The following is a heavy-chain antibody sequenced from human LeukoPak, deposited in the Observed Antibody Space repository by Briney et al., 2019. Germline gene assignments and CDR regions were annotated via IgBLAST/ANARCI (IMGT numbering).Heavy chain of an antibody. CDR3: ARYYGSRAAGFDY. Sequence: SETLSLTCTVSGGSISSYYWSWIRQPPGKGLEWIGYIYYSGSTNYNPSLKSRVTISVDTSKNQFSLKLSSVTAADTAVYYCARYYGSRAAGFDYWGQGILVTVSS. CDR2: IYYSGST. D-gene: IGHD3-10*01. V-gene: IGHV4-59*08. CDR1: GGSISSYY. J-gene: IGHJ4*02.